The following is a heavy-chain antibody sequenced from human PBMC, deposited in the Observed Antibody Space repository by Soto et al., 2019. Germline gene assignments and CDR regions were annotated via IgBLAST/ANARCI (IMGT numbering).Heavy chain of an antibody. V-gene: IGHV3-7*03. CDR1: GTTFSNYW. J-gene: IGHJ4*02. CDR2: IKQDGSEK. CDR3: AKDSNTPICSGGSCYPGY. D-gene: IGHD2-15*01. Sequence: GGSLRLSCAASGTTFSNYWMTWVRQAPGKGLEWVANIKQDGSEKYYVDSVKGRFTISRDNSKNTLSLQMNSLRAEDTAVYYCAKDSNTPICSGGSCYPGYWGQGTLVTVSS.